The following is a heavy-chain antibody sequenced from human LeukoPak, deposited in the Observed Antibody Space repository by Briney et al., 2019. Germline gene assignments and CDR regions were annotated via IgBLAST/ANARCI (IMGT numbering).Heavy chain of an antibody. CDR1: GYKFTGYY. D-gene: IGHD5-18*01. CDR2: INPNSGDS. V-gene: IGHV1-2*02. J-gene: IGHJ4*02. Sequence: GASVKVSCKASGYKFTGYYMHWVRQAPGQGLEWMGWINPNSGDSHHAQKFQGRVTMTRDTSISTAYMELSRLRSDDTAVYYCAREIGGILVFDYWGQETLVTVSS. CDR3: AREIGGILVFDY.